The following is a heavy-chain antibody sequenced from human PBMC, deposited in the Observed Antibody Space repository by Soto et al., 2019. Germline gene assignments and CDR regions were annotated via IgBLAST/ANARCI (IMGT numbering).Heavy chain of an antibody. CDR1: GFTFSIYP. Sequence: GGSLRLSCIVSGFTFSIYPMHWVRQTPGKGLEWVAVVSYDETTKYYADSVKGRFTISRDNSKNTLYLQMDSLRAEDTAVYYCVRCWGTGDGSNLGYNWLDPWGQGTLVTVSS. CDR3: VRCWGTGDGSNLGYNWLDP. J-gene: IGHJ5*02. V-gene: IGHV3-30*04. D-gene: IGHD1-1*01. CDR2: VSYDETTK.